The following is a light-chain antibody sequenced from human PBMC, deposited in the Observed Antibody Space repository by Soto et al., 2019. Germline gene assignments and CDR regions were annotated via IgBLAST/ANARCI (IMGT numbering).Light chain of an antibody. CDR1: QGIASS. Sequence: DIQMTQSPSSLSASIGDRVTITCRASQGIASSLAWYQQKPGKVPKLLIYGASTLQSGVPSRFSGSGSGTDFTLTISSLQPEDVATFYCQQYTSAPFTFGPGTKVEIK. J-gene: IGKJ3*01. CDR3: QQYTSAPFT. CDR2: GAS. V-gene: IGKV1-27*01.